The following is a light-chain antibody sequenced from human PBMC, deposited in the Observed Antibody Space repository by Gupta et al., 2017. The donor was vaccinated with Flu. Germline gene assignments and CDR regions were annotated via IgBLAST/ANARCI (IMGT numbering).Light chain of an antibody. J-gene: IGKJ4*01. CDR2: AAS. CDR3: QQSDSSPLT. CDR1: QSISSY. Sequence: PSSLSTSVGDRVTITCRASQSISSYLNWYQQKPGKAPKLLIYAASSLQSGVPSRFSGSGSGTDFTLTISRQQPEDFATYYCQQSDSSPLTFGGGTKVEIK. V-gene: IGKV1-39*01.